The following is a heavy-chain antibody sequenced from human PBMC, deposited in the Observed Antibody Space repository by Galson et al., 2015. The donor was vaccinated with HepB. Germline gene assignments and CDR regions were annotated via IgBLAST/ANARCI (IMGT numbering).Heavy chain of an antibody. V-gene: IGHV3-15*07. J-gene: IGHJ2*01. Sequence: SLRLSCAASDFSFTSTWMNWARQAPGTGLEWVGRIKSKLAGGTIEYPATVKGRFVISRDDSKKVLYLQMNSLKMEDTGVYYCASHGRDWLSIYWYPDVWGRGTPVTVSS. CDR3: ASHGRDWLSIYWYPDV. CDR2: IKSKLAGGTI. D-gene: IGHD3/OR15-3a*01. CDR1: DFSFTSTW.